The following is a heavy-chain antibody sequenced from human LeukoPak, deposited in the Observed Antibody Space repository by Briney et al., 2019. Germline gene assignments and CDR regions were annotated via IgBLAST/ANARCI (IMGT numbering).Heavy chain of an antibody. J-gene: IGHJ3*02. V-gene: IGHV1-69*05. CDR1: GGTFSSYA. CDR3: ARDHVDYYDSSGPHAFDI. CDR2: IIPIFGTA. Sequence: SVKVSCKASGGTFSSYAISWARQAPGQGLEWMGGIIPIFGTANYAQKFQGRVTITTDESTSTAYMELSSLRSEDTAVYYCARDHVDYYDSSGPHAFDIWGQGTMVTVSS. D-gene: IGHD3-22*01.